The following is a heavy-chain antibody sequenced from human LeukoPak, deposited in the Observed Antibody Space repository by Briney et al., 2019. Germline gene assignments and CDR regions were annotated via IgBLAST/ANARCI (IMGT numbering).Heavy chain of an antibody. CDR2: INPNSGGT. Sequence: ASVKVSCKASGYTFTGYYMHWVRQAPGQGLERMGWINPNSGGTNYAQKFQGRVTMTRDTSISTAYMELSRLRSDDTAVYYCARPFLSSSGYYYVGWFDPWGQGTLVTVSS. CDR3: ARPFLSSSGYYYVGWFDP. V-gene: IGHV1-2*02. CDR1: GYTFTGYY. J-gene: IGHJ5*02. D-gene: IGHD3-22*01.